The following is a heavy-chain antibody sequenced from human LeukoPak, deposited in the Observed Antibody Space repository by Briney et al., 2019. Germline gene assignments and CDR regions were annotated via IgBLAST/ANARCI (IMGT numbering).Heavy chain of an antibody. D-gene: IGHD3-16*01. CDR3: ARSGLGDSRVY. V-gene: IGHV5-51*01. CDR1: GYSFTTYW. CDR2: IYPGDSDT. J-gene: IGHJ4*02. Sequence: GESLKISCKGSGYSFTTYWIGWVRQMPGKGLEWMGIIYPGDSDTNYSPSFQGQVTISADKSICTAYLQWSSLKASDTATYYCARSGLGDSRVYWGQGTLVTVSS.